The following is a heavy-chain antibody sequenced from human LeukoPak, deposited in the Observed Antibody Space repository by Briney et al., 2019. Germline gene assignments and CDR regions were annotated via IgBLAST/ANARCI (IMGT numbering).Heavy chain of an antibody. CDR1: GFTFSSYG. CDR3: ARASLGFWSGYSRGYFDY. D-gene: IGHD3-3*01. Sequence: GGSLRLSCAASGFTFSSYGMYRVRQAPGKGLEWVAVISYDGSNKYYADSVKGRFTISRDNSKNTLYLQMNSLRAEDTAVYYCARASLGFWSGYSRGYFDYWGQGTLVTVSS. V-gene: IGHV3-30*03. J-gene: IGHJ4*02. CDR2: ISYDGSNK.